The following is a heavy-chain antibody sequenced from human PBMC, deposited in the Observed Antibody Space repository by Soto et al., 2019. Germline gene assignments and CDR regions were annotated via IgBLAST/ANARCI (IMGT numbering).Heavy chain of an antibody. CDR1: GFTFSSYG. CDR3: ARGRGYSYGFYDYGMDV. CDR2: IWYDGSNK. J-gene: IGHJ6*02. D-gene: IGHD5-18*01. V-gene: IGHV3-33*01. Sequence: GGSLRLSCAASGFTFSSYGMHWVRQAPGKGLEWVAVIWYDGSNKYYADSVKGRFTISRDNSKNTLYLQMNSLRAEDTAVYYCARGRGYSYGFYDYGMDVWGQGTTVTVS.